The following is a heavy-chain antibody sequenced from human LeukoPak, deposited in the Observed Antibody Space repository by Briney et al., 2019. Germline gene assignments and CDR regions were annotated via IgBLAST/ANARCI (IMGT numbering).Heavy chain of an antibody. J-gene: IGHJ4*02. V-gene: IGHV4-31*03. CDR1: GGSVSSGGYY. CDR3: ARVAEMATIFYFDY. Sequence: PSETLSLTCTVSGGSVSSGGYYWSWIRQHPGKGLEWIVYIYYNGITYYSPSLKSRVTISIDPSKDLFSLELSSVTAADTAVYYCARVAEMATIFYFDYWGQGTLVTVSS. CDR2: IYYNGIT. D-gene: IGHD5-24*01.